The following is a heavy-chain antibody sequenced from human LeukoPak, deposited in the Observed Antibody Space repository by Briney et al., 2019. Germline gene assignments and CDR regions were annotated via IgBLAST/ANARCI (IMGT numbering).Heavy chain of an antibody. CDR1: GGSFSAYY. Sequence: SETLSLTCAVYGGSFSAYYWNWIRQSPGKGLEWIGEIEHGGSTKYNPSLKSRVTISADTSKNQFSLKVSSATAADTAVYYCARTSGDWLSWAWIGVDVWGQGTTVIVSS. D-gene: IGHD3-9*01. CDR2: IEHGGST. J-gene: IGHJ6*02. CDR3: ARTSGDWLSWAWIGVDV. V-gene: IGHV4-34*01.